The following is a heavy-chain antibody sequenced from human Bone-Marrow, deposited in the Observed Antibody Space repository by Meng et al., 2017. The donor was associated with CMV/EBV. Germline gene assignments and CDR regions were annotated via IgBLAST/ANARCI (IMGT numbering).Heavy chain of an antibody. D-gene: IGHD2-2*01. V-gene: IGHV1-18*01. CDR1: GYTFTSYG. J-gene: IGHJ4*02. CDR2: ISAYNGNT. Sequence: ASVKVSCKASGYTFTSYGISWVRQAPGQGLEWMGWISAYNGNTNYAQKLQGRVTMTTDTYTSTAYMELRSLGSDDRAVYYCARVLVRSSTSCFQDYWGQGTLVTVSS. CDR3: ARVLVRSSTSCFQDY.